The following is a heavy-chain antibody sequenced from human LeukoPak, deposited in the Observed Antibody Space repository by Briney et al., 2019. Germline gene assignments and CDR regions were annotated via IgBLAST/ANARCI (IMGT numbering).Heavy chain of an antibody. Sequence: GGSLRLSCAASGFTFSSYAMSWVRQAPGKGLEWVSAISGSGGSTYYADFVKGRFTISRDNSKNTLYLQMNSLRAEDTAVYYCAKSITMIVVAPEDAFDIWGQGTMVTVSS. CDR1: GFTFSSYA. J-gene: IGHJ3*02. CDR2: ISGSGGST. V-gene: IGHV3-23*01. D-gene: IGHD3-22*01. CDR3: AKSITMIVVAPEDAFDI.